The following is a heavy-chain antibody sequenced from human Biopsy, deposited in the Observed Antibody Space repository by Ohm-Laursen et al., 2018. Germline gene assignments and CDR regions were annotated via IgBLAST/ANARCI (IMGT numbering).Heavy chain of an antibody. D-gene: IGHD3-16*02. CDR1: GYTFTDYF. CDR3: ARDIMNPIGGLVARSDVFDV. J-gene: IGHJ3*01. CDR2: ISPSSGGP. Sequence: GASVKVSCNASGYTFTDYFSHWVRQAPGQGPEWMGWISPSSGGPNHAQKFQGRVTMVRDTSATTGYMELSSLRSDDTAVYYCARDIMNPIGGLVARSDVFDVWGQGTMVTVSS. V-gene: IGHV1-2*02.